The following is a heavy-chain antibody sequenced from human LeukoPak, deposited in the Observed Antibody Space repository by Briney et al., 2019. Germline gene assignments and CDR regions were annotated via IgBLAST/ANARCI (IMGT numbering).Heavy chain of an antibody. Sequence: SGPTLVNPTQTLTLTCTFSGFSLSTSGVGVGWIRQPPGKALEWLALIYWDDDKRYSPSLKSRLTITKDTSKNQVVLTMTNMDPVDTATYYCAHNTDYDYGSGSFPFDYWGQGTLVTVSS. J-gene: IGHJ4*02. CDR1: GFSLSTSGVG. V-gene: IGHV2-5*02. D-gene: IGHD3-10*01. CDR3: AHNTDYDYGSGSFPFDY. CDR2: IYWDDDK.